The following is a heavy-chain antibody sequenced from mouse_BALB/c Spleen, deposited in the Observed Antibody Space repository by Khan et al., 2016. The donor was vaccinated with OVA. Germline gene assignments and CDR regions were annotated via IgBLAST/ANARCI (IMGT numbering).Heavy chain of an antibody. Sequence: QVQLQQSGAELVRPGDSVKLSCKASGYTFTSFWMNWVKLRPGQSLEWIGMLDPSDNNTHYNQMFKDKATLTVDKSSNTADMQLSSLTSEDSSVYFCARGGYGTSFAFWGQGTLVTASP. V-gene: IGHV1-61*01. CDR3: ARGGYGTSFAF. D-gene: IGHD1-1*02. J-gene: IGHJ3*01. CDR2: LDPSDNNT. CDR1: GYTFTSFW.